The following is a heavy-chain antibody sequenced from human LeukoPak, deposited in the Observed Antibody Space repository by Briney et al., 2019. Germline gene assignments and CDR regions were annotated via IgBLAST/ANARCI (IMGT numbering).Heavy chain of an antibody. Sequence: GGSLRLSCAASGFTFSSYAMSWVRQAPGKGLEWVSAISGSGGSTYYADSVKGRFTISRDNSRNTLYLQMNSLRAEDTAVYYCAKGRSPGTAPYYFDYWGQGTLVTVSS. CDR2: ISGSGGST. V-gene: IGHV3-23*01. CDR3: AKGRSPGTAPYYFDY. D-gene: IGHD1-26*01. CDR1: GFTFSSYA. J-gene: IGHJ4*02.